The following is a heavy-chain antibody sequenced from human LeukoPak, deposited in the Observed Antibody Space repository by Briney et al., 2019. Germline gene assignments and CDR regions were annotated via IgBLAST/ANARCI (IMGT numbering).Heavy chain of an antibody. Sequence: GGSLRLSCAASGFTFSSYSMNWVRQAPGKGLEWVSSISSSSSYIYYADSVKGRLAISRDNDKNSLYLQMNSLRAEDTAVYYCARGSLTIFGGSYKDYYYYYMDVWGKGTTVTVSS. CDR2: ISSSSSYI. D-gene: IGHD3-3*01. V-gene: IGHV3-21*01. CDR3: ARGSLTIFGGSYKDYYYYYMDV. J-gene: IGHJ6*03. CDR1: GFTFSSYS.